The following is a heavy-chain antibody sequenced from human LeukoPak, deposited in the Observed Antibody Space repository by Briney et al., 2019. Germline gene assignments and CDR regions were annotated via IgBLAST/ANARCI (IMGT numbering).Heavy chain of an antibody. CDR2: IYSGGTT. Sequence: PSQTLSLTCTVSGDSIDSGTYYWTWIRQHPGKGLEWIGYIYSGGTTYYNPSLESRVTISVDTPKSEFSLKLTSVTAADTAMYYCAPSAGGYRFDYWGPGTLVTVSS. V-gene: IGHV4-31*03. CDR3: APSAGGYRFDY. CDR1: GDSIDSGTYY. D-gene: IGHD5-12*01. J-gene: IGHJ4*02.